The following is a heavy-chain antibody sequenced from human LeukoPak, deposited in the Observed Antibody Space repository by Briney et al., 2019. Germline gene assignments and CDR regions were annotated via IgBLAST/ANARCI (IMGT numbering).Heavy chain of an antibody. J-gene: IGHJ4*02. D-gene: IGHD1-26*01. V-gene: IGHV3-23*01. Sequence: PGGSLRLSCAASGFTFSNAWMSWVRQAPGKGLEWVSTISGSGGSTYYTDSVKGRFTISRDNSKNTLYLQMNSLRAEDTAVYYCARGAELTAGTEFGFDYWGQGTLVTVSS. CDR1: GFTFSNAW. CDR2: ISGSGGST. CDR3: ARGAELTAGTEFGFDY.